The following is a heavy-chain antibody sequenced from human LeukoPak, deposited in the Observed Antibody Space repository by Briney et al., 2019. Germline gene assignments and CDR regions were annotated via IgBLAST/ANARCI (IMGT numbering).Heavy chain of an antibody. J-gene: IGHJ6*03. CDR1: GFRFGGYS. CDR2: ISVSGT. CDR3: ARIRGSTLAISYMDV. D-gene: IGHD2-21*01. Sequence: GGSRRLSCTASGFRFGGYSIHWVRQAPGKGLEWLSYISVSGTIHADSVMGRVTVSRDNAKNSLYLQMNSLRAEDTAVYYCARIRGSTLAISYMDVWGKGTTVTVSS. V-gene: IGHV3-48*04.